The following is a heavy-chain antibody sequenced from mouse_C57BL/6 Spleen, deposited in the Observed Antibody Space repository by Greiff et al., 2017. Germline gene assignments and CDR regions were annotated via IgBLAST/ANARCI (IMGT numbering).Heavy chain of an antibody. J-gene: IGHJ2*01. CDR2: IYPGSGST. D-gene: IGHD1-1*01. CDR1: GYTFTSYW. Sequence: VQLVESGAELVKPGASVKMSCKASGYTFTSYWITWVKQRPGQGLEWIGDIYPGSGSTNYNEKFKSKATLTVDTSSSTAYMQLSSLTSEDSAVYYCARGRYGSTVFDYWGQGTTLTVSS. CDR3: ARGRYGSTVFDY. V-gene: IGHV1-55*01.